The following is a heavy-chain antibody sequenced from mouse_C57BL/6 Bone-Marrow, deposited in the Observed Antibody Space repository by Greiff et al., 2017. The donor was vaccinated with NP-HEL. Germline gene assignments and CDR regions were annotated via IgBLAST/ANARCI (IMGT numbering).Heavy chain of an antibody. J-gene: IGHJ1*03. CDR2: ISYSGST. D-gene: IGHD1-1*01. CDR1: GYSITSGYD. V-gene: IGHV3-1*01. Sequence: VQLKESGPGMVKPSQSLSLTCTVTGYSITSGYDWHWIRHFPGNKLEWMGYISYSGSTNYNPSLKSRISITHDTSKNHFFLKLNSVTTEDTATYYCARNYGRRWYFDVWGTGTTVTVSS. CDR3: ARNYGRRWYFDV.